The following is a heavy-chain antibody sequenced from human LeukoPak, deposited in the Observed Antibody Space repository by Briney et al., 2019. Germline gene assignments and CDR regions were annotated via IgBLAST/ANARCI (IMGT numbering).Heavy chain of an antibody. CDR2: ISYDGSNK. CDR1: GFTFSSYG. Sequence: GGSLRLSCAASGFTFSSYGMHWVRQAPGKGLEWVAVISYDGSNKYYADSVKGRFTISRDNSKNTLYLQMNSLRAEDTAVYYCAKDSVLRYFDWFRCPDYWGQGTLVTVSS. J-gene: IGHJ4*02. V-gene: IGHV3-30*18. D-gene: IGHD3-9*01. CDR3: AKDSVLRYFDWFRCPDY.